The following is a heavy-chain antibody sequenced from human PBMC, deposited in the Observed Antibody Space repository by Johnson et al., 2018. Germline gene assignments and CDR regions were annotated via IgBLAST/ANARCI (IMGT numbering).Heavy chain of an antibody. D-gene: IGHD2-2*03. CDR1: GFTFDDYA. CDR2: ISWNSGSI. J-gene: IGHJ6*02. CDR3: ATLQGGYCSSTSCPNYYYYGMDV. V-gene: IGHV3-9*01. Sequence: EVQLVESGGGLVQPGRSLRLSCAASGFTFDDYAMHWVRQAPGKGLEWVSGISWNSGSIGYADSVKGRFPISRDNAKNSLYLQMNSLRAEDTALYYCATLQGGYCSSTSCPNYYYYGMDVWGQGTTVTVSS.